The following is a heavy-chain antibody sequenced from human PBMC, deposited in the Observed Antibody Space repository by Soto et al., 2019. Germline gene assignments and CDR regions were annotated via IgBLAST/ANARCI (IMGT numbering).Heavy chain of an antibody. J-gene: IGHJ4*02. Sequence: GGSLRLSCAASGFTFSSYGMHWVRQAPGKGLEWVAVISYDGSNKYYADSVKGRFTISRDNSKNTLYLQMNSLRSEDTAVYYCAREGDTAMAEIDYWGQGTLVTVSS. CDR2: ISYDGSNK. CDR3: AREGDTAMAEIDY. CDR1: GFTFSSYG. V-gene: IGHV3-30*03. D-gene: IGHD5-18*01.